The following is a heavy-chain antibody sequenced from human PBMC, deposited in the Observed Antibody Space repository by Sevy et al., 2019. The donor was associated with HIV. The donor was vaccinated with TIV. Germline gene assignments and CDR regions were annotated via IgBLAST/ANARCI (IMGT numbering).Heavy chain of an antibody. Sequence: GGSLRLSCAASGFTFSSYAMSWVRQAPGKGLEWVSAISGSGGSTYYADSVKGRFTISRDNSKNTLYLQMNSPRAEDTAVYYCAKAATLLRYFDWLLPFDYWGQGTLVTVSS. CDR1: GFTFSSYA. V-gene: IGHV3-23*01. J-gene: IGHJ4*02. CDR3: AKAATLLRYFDWLLPFDY. CDR2: ISGSGGST. D-gene: IGHD3-9*01.